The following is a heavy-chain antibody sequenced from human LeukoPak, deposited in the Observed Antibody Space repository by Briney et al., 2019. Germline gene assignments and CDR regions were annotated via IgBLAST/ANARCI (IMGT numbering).Heavy chain of an antibody. CDR2: IRYDGSNK. D-gene: IGHD2-21*01. CDR1: GFTFSSYG. Sequence: GGSLRLSCAASGFTFSSYGMHWVRQAPGKGLEWVAFIRYDGSNKYYADSVKGRFTISRDNSKNTLYLQMNSLRAEDTAVYYCAKTYCGGDCPTTIDYWGQGTLVTASS. V-gene: IGHV3-30*02. J-gene: IGHJ4*02. CDR3: AKTYCGGDCPTTIDY.